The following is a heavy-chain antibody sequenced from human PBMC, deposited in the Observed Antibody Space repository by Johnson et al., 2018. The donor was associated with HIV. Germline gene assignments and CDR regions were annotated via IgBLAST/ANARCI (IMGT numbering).Heavy chain of an antibody. J-gene: IGHJ3*02. Sequence: QVQLVESGGGLVQPGGSLRLSCGASAFTGAARPPGPRQGGLQWVTSTSRGANSESYTDSVKGRFTVSRDSSKTTLFLQMKSLRAEDTAVYYCAKESAFDIWGQGTMVTVSS. CDR3: AKESAFDI. V-gene: IGHV3-30*18. CDR2: TSRGANSE. CDR1: AFTGAA.